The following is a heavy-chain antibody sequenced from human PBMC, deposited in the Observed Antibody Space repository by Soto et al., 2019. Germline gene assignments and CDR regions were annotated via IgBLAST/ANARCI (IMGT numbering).Heavy chain of an antibody. CDR3: ARIRRFGGYEDYYYMDV. D-gene: IGHD5-12*01. Sequence: PGPTLVNPTETLTLTCTVSGFSLSNARMGVSWIRQPPGKALEWLAHIFSNDEKSYSTSLKSRLTISKDTSKSQVVLTMTNMDPVDTATYYCARIRRFGGYEDYYYMDVWGKGTTVTVSS. J-gene: IGHJ6*03. V-gene: IGHV2-26*01. CDR1: GFSLSNARMG. CDR2: IFSNDEK.